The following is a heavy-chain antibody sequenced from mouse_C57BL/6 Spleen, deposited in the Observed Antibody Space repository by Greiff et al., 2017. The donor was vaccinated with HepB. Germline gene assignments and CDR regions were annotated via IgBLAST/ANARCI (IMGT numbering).Heavy chain of an antibody. CDR3: AKGGAVVAYYFDY. Sequence: QVQLQQPGAELVKPGASVKLSCKASGYTFTSYWMQWVKQRPGQGLEWIGEIDPSDSYTNYNQKFKGKATLTVDTSSSTAYMQLSSLTSEDSAVYYCAKGGAVVAYYFDYGGQGTTLTVSS. J-gene: IGHJ2*01. CDR1: GYTFTSYW. D-gene: IGHD1-1*01. V-gene: IGHV1-50*01. CDR2: IDPSDSYT.